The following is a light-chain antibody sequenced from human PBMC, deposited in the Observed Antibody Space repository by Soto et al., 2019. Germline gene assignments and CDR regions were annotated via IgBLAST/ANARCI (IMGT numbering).Light chain of an antibody. CDR2: DAS. V-gene: IGKV1-33*01. J-gene: IGKJ4*01. CDR3: QQYDNPNLTVT. CDR1: QDISNY. Sequence: DLQMTQSPSSLSASVGDRVTITCQASQDISNYLNWYQQKPGKDPKLLIYDASNLETGVPSRFSGSGSGTDFTFTISSLQPEDIATYYCQQYDNPNLTVTFGGGTKVEIK.